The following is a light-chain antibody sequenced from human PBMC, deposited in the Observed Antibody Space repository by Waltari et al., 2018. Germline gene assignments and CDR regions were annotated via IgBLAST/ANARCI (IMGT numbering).Light chain of an antibody. CDR2: GAS. V-gene: IGKV3-15*01. CDR3: QQYNDWPPNYT. CDR1: QSVSKN. J-gene: IGKJ2*01. Sequence: EIVITQSPVTLSVSPGERATLSCRASQSVSKNLAWYQKKPGQAPRLLIYGASTRATGIPPRFSGSESVTEFTLTIDSLQSEDFVLYYCQQYNDWPPNYTFGQGTKLEIK.